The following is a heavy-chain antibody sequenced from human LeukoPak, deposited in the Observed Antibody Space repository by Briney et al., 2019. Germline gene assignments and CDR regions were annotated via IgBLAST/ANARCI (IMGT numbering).Heavy chain of an antibody. D-gene: IGHD2-2*02. J-gene: IGHJ5*02. CDR1: GGSISSGSYY. CDR2: IYTSGST. V-gene: IGHV4-61*02. CDR3: ARDSPSAVVVPAAIQDWFDP. Sequence: SQTLSLTCTVSGGSISSGSYYWSWIRQPAGKGLEWIGRIYTSGSTNYNPTLKSRVTISVDTSKNQFSLKLSSVTAADTAVYYCARDSPSAVVVPAAIQDWFDPWGQGTLVTVSS.